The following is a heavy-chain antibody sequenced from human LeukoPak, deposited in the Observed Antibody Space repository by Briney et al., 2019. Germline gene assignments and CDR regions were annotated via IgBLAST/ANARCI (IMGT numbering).Heavy chain of an antibody. V-gene: IGHV4-34*01. J-gene: IGHJ4*02. CDR1: GGSFSGYY. CDR2: INHSGST. CDR3: ARGSRDSSSWYDY. Sequence: PSETLSLTCAVYGGSFSGYYWSWIRQPPGKGLEGMGEINHSGSTNYNPSLKSRVTISVDTSKNQFSLKLSSVTAADTAVYYCARGSRDSSSWYDYWGQGTLVTVSS. D-gene: IGHD6-13*01.